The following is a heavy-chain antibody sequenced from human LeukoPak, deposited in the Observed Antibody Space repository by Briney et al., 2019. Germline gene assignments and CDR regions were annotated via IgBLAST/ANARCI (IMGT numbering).Heavy chain of an antibody. V-gene: IGHV1-18*01. CDR3: ARGLEWELPGDY. CDR1: GYTFISFG. J-gene: IGHJ4*02. D-gene: IGHD1-26*01. CDR2: ISGYNAST. Sequence: ASVKVSCKASGYTFISFGFSWVRQAPGQGLEWMGWISGYNASTKYAQNLQGRVSMTTDISTSTAYMELRSLRSDDTAEYYCARGLEWELPGDYWGQGTLVTVSS.